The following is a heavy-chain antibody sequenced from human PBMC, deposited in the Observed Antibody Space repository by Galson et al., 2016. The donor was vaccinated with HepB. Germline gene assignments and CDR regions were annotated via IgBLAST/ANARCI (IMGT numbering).Heavy chain of an antibody. CDR3: ARTSDFDF. CDR1: GGSISSGYY. Sequence: SETLSLTCTVSGGSISSGYYWGWIRQPPGKGLEWIGHIYYSGTATYNPSLKSRVSISVDTSNDQFSLKLNSVTAADTAVYYCARTSDFDFWGQGTLVTISS. J-gene: IGHJ4*02. V-gene: IGHV4-39*07. D-gene: IGHD2-2*01. CDR2: IYYSGTA.